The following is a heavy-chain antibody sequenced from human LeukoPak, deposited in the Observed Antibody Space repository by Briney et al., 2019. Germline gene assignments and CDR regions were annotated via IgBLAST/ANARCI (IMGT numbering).Heavy chain of an antibody. D-gene: IGHD3-10*01. V-gene: IGHV3-66*01. CDR3: VRAHHPGGWFDP. Sequence: QPGGSLRLSCAASGFTVSSNYMSWVRQAPGKGLEWVSVIYSGGSTYYADSVKGRFTISRDNSKNTLYLQMNSLRAEDTAVHYCVRAHHPGGWFDPWGQGTLVTVSS. CDR1: GFTVSSNY. CDR2: IYSGGST. J-gene: IGHJ5*02.